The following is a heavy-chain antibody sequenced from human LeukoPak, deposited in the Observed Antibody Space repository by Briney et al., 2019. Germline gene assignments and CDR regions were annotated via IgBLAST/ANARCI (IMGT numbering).Heavy chain of an antibody. J-gene: IGHJ4*02. CDR3: ARETYYYDSSGYQFDY. CDR1: GYTFTGYY. Sequence: GASVKVSCKASGYTFTGYYIHWVRQAPGQGLEWMGWINPNSGGTNYAQKFQGRVTMTRDTSISTAYMELSRLKSDDTAVYYCARETYYYDSSGYQFDYWGQGTLVTVSS. D-gene: IGHD3-22*01. V-gene: IGHV1-2*02. CDR2: INPNSGGT.